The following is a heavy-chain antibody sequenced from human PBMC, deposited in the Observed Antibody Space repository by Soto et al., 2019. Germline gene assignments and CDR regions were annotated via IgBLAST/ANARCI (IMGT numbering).Heavy chain of an antibody. Sequence: SEPLPLPCNGSAVSVSSGSYYLSWLRQPPGKGLEWIGYIYYSGSTNYNPSLKSRVTISVDTSKNQFSLKLSSVTAADTAVYYCARVMFWNYPLIDYWGQGTLVTVSS. CDR2: IYYSGST. D-gene: IGHD1-7*01. V-gene: IGHV4-61*01. CDR1: AVSVSSGSYY. J-gene: IGHJ4*02. CDR3: ARVMFWNYPLIDY.